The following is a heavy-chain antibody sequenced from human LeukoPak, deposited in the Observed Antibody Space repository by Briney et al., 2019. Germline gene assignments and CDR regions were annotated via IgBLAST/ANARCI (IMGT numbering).Heavy chain of an antibody. J-gene: IGHJ4*02. D-gene: IGHD6-19*01. CDR2: TYYRSKWYD. Sequence: SQTLSLTCAISGDSVSSNSAAWNWIRQSPSRGLEWLGRTYYRSKWYDDYAVSVKSRITINPDTSKNQFSLQLNSVTPEDTAVYYCAGDPSGYSSGWYANQYYFDYWGQGTLVTVSS. V-gene: IGHV6-1*01. CDR1: GDSVSSNSAA. CDR3: AGDPSGYSSGWYANQYYFDY.